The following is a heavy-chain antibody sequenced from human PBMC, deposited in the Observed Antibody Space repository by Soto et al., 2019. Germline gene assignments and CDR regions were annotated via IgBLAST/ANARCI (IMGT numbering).Heavy chain of an antibody. CDR1: GGSISSYY. J-gene: IGHJ3*02. CDR3: GREDPVAGSFDI. CDR2: ICYSGST. D-gene: IGHD6-19*01. V-gene: IGHV4-59*01. Sequence: SETLSLTCTVSGGSISSYYWSWIRQPPGKGLEWIGSICYSGSTNYNPSLKSRGTISVDTSKNQSSLQLSSVTAADTAVYYSGREDPVAGSFDIWGRLTMVTVAS.